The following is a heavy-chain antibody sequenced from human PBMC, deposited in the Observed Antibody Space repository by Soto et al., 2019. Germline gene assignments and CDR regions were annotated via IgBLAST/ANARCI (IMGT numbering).Heavy chain of an antibody. CDR1: GGSFSDYY. V-gene: IGHV4-34*01. CDR3: ARRYCSSTSCYGRFDY. CDR2: VNHSGNT. J-gene: IGHJ4*02. Sequence: SETLSLTCAVYGGSFSDYYWSWIRQPPGKGLDWIGEVNHSGNTNYNPSLKSRVTISVDTSKNQFSLKLSSVTAADTAVYYCARRYCSSTSCYGRFDYWGQGTLVTVSS. D-gene: IGHD2-2*01.